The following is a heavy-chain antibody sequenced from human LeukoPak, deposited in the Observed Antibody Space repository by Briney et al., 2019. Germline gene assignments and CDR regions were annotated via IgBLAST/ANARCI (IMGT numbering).Heavy chain of an antibody. Sequence: GASVKVSCKASGYTFTGYYMHWVRQAPGQRLEWMGWINPNSGGTNYAQKFQGRVTMTRDTSISTAYMELSRLRSDDTAVYYCARGAAGYYYYMDVWGKGTTVTVSS. V-gene: IGHV1-2*02. CDR3: ARGAAGYYYYMDV. D-gene: IGHD6-25*01. CDR2: INPNSGGT. CDR1: GYTFTGYY. J-gene: IGHJ6*03.